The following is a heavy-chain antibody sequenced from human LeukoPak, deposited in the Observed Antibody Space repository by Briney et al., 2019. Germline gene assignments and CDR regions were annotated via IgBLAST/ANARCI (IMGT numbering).Heavy chain of an antibody. CDR2: IYYSGST. V-gene: IGHV4-30-4*01. J-gene: IGHJ4*02. CDR1: GGSISSGDYY. CDR3: ARVSDVVAAYFDY. Sequence: SQTLSLTCTVSGGSISSGDYYWSWVRQPPGKGPEWIGYIYYSGSTYYNPSLKSRVTISVDTSKNQFSLKLSSVTAADTAVYYCARVSDVVAAYFDYWGQGTLVTVSS. D-gene: IGHD5-12*01.